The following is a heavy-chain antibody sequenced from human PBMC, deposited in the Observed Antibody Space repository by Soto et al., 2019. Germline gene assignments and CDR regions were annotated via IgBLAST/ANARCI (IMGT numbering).Heavy chain of an antibody. Sequence: SETLSLTCTVSGASISSHYWSWIRQPPGKGLEWIGYIYYGGSTNYNPSLKSRVTISVDTSKNQFSLRLSSVTAADTAVYFCARGATITTYYYYYYMDVWGKGTTVTVSS. CDR2: IYYGGST. V-gene: IGHV4-59*11. CDR1: GASISSHY. J-gene: IGHJ6*03. CDR3: ARGATITTYYYYYYMDV. D-gene: IGHD4-4*01.